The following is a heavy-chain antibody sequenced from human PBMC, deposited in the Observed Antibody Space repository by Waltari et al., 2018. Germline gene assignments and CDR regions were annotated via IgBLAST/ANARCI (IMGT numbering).Heavy chain of an antibody. D-gene: IGHD6-19*01. J-gene: IGHJ5*02. CDR2: GYYTGST. V-gene: IGHV4-59*01. Sequence: QVQLQESGPGLVKPSETLSLTCNVSGASISDYYWTWLRQSPGKGLVGIGYGYYTGSTNYNPSLKSRVAMSLDMSKDQFSLQLRSVTAADTAVYYCALRQGFTSGWYWFDPWGPGTLVTVSS. CDR3: ALRQGFTSGWYWFDP. CDR1: GASISDYY.